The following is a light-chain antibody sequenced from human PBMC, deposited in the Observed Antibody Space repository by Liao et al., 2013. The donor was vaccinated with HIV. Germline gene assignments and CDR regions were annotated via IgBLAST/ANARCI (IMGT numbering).Light chain of an antibody. CDR2: QDT. CDR1: KLGDRD. V-gene: IGLV3-1*01. Sequence: SYELTQSPSVSVSPGQTASITCSGDKLGDRDASWYQQKPGQSPVLVIYQDTKRPSGIPERFSGSNSGNTATLTISGTQAVDEADYYCQAWDSKTGASFGTWDQG. J-gene: IGLJ1*01. CDR3: QAWDSKTGAS.